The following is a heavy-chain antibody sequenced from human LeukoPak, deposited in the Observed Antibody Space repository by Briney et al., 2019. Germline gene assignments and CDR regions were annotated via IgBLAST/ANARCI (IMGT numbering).Heavy chain of an antibody. V-gene: IGHV4-59*01. CDR2: IYYSGST. D-gene: IGHD4-17*01. Sequence: SETLSLTCTVSGGSISSYYWSWIRQPPGKGLEWIGYIYYSGSTNYNPSLKSRVTISVDTSKNQFSLKLRYVTAADTAVYYCARDTTVTTDWYFDLWGRGTLVTVSS. CDR1: GGSISSYY. J-gene: IGHJ2*01. CDR3: ARDTTVTTDWYFDL.